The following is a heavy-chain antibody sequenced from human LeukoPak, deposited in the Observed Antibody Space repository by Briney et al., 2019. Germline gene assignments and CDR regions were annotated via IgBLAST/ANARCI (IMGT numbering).Heavy chain of an antibody. D-gene: IGHD6-6*01. J-gene: IGHJ6*03. CDR1: GGPISSGSYY. Sequence: PSQTLSLTCTVSGGPISSGSYYWSWIRQPAGKGLEWIGRIYTSGSTNYNPSLKSRVTISVDTSKNQFSLKLSSVTAADTAVYYCARDIKYNYYMDVWGKGTTVTVSS. CDR2: IYTSGST. CDR3: ARDIKYNYYMDV. V-gene: IGHV4-61*02.